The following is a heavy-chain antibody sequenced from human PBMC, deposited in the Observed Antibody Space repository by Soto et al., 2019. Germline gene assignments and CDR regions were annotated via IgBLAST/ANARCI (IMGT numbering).Heavy chain of an antibody. V-gene: IGHV3-21*06. CDR3: AKRLRYFDWFSLGPFGGCPWTQDL. Sequence: GGSLRLSCAASGFTFTRYSMNWVRQAPGKGLEWVSSISSTTNYIYYGDSMKGRFTISRDNAKNSLYLEMNSLRAEDTAVYYCAKRLRYFDWFSLGPFGGCPWTQDLWGQGTPVTLSS. CDR1: GFTFTRYS. J-gene: IGHJ6*01. D-gene: IGHD3-9*01. CDR2: ISSTTNYI.